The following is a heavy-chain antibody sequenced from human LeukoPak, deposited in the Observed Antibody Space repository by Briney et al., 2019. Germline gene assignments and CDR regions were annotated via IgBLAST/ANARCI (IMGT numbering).Heavy chain of an antibody. Sequence: GGSLRLSCAASGFTFDDYAMHWVRHAPGKGLEWVSLISGDGGSTYYADSVKGRFTISRDNSKNSLYLQMNSLRTEDTALYYCAKDMAPLTGYSLDYWGQGTLVTVSS. V-gene: IGHV3-43*02. J-gene: IGHJ4*02. CDR2: ISGDGGST. D-gene: IGHD3-9*01. CDR1: GFTFDDYA. CDR3: AKDMAPLTGYSLDY.